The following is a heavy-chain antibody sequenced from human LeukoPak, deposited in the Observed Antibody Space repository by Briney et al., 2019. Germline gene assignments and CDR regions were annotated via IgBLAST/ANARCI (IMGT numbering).Heavy chain of an antibody. CDR3: AVGVYGDYENWFDP. V-gene: IGHV1-8*01. J-gene: IGHJ5*02. CDR2: MNPSSGNT. CDR1: GYTFTSYD. D-gene: IGHD4-17*01. Sequence: ASVKVSCKASGYTFTSYDINWVRQATGQGLEWMGWMNPSSGNTGYAQKFQGRVTMTRNTSISTAYMELSSLRSEDTAVYYCAVGVYGDYENWFDPWGQGTLVTVSS.